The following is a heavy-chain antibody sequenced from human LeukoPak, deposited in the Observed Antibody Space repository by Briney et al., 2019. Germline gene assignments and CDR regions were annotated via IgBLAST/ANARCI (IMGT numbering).Heavy chain of an antibody. Sequence: SETLSLTCAVSSGSIRSYSWSWIRQPPGKGLEWIGSIYYSGSTSYNPSLKSRVTISVDTSKNQFSLKLSSVTAADTAVYYCASLHYDADAFDIWGQGTMVTVSS. V-gene: IGHV4-59*08. CDR3: ASLHYDADAFDI. CDR1: SGSIRSYS. D-gene: IGHD3-22*01. CDR2: IYYSGST. J-gene: IGHJ3*02.